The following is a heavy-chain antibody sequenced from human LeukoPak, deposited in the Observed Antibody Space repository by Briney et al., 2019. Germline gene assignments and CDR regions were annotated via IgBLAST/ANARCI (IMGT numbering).Heavy chain of an antibody. J-gene: IGHJ4*02. CDR1: GFTFSNYA. V-gene: IGHV3-23*01. Sequence: GASLRLSCEASGFTFSNYAMSWVRQAPGTGLEWVSAIVGSGGSTYYADSVKGRFTISRDNPKNTLYLQMNSLRAEDTAVYYCAKWGDYDILTGYYDSDYWGQGTLVTVSS. CDR2: IVGSGGST. CDR3: AKWGDYDILTGYYDSDY. D-gene: IGHD3-9*01.